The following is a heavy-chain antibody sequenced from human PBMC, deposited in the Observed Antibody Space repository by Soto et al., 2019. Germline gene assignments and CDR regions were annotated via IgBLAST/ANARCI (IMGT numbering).Heavy chain of an antibody. V-gene: IGHV1-2*04. J-gene: IGHJ6*02. D-gene: IGHD6-6*01. CDR3: ARVQFGAAPRDYYYGMDV. Sequence: ASVKVCCKASGYTFTGYYMHWVRQAPGQGLEWMGWINPNSGGTNYAQKFQGWVTMTRDTSISTAYMELSSLRSEDTAVYYCARVQFGAAPRDYYYGMDVWGHGTTVTVSS. CDR1: GYTFTGYY. CDR2: INPNSGGT.